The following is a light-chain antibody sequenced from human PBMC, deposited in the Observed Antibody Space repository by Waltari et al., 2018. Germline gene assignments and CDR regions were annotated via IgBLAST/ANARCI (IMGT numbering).Light chain of an antibody. V-gene: IGKV1-39*01. CDR1: QDISSY. CDR3: QQGYSNPRT. J-gene: IGKJ1*01. Sequence: DIQMSQSTASLSASVGERVTITCRASQDISSYLNWYQQNPGKAPKLLIYYANSLASGVPSRFSGSGSGTEFTLPISSLQPEDFATVYCQQGYSNPRTFGQGTKVEIK. CDR2: YAN.